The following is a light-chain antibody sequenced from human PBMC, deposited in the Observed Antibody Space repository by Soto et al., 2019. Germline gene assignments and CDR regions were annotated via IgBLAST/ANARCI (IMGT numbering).Light chain of an antibody. CDR1: QSVSNNY. Sequence: EIVCTQSPCTQPQPPAARTPLFCGASQSVSNNYLAWYQQKPGQAPRLLIYGASNRATGIPDRFSGSGSGTDFTLTISRLAHEDVAVYYCQQYGSSGTFGQGTKVDIK. J-gene: IGKJ1*01. V-gene: IGKV3-20*01. CDR3: QQYGSSGT. CDR2: GAS.